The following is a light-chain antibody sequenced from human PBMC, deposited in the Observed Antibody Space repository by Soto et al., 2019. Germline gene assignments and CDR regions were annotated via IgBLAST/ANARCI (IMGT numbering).Light chain of an antibody. CDR1: SSDVGGYNY. J-gene: IGLJ1*01. CDR2: EXX. Sequence: QSALTQPASVSGSPGQSITISCTGTSSDVGGYNYVSWYQQHPGKAPKLTIYEXXXRXXXXXXXXXGSKSGNTASLTISGLXXXXXXXYYCSSYTSSSIDYVFGTGTKLTVL. CDR3: SSYTSSSIDYV. V-gene: IGLV2-14*01.